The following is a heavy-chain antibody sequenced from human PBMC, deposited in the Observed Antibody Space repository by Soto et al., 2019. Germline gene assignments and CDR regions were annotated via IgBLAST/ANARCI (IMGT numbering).Heavy chain of an antibody. J-gene: IGHJ4*02. V-gene: IGHV4-39*01. D-gene: IGHD3-16*02. CDR3: ARLVPAITFGGVIPIG. Sequence: QLQLQESGPGLVKPSETLSLTCTVSGGSISSSSYYWGWIRQPPGKGLEWIGSIYYSGSTYYNPSLKSRVTISVDTSKNRFSLKLSSVTAADTAVYYCARLVPAITFGGVIPIGWGQGTLVTVSS. CDR2: IYYSGST. CDR1: GGSISSSSYY.